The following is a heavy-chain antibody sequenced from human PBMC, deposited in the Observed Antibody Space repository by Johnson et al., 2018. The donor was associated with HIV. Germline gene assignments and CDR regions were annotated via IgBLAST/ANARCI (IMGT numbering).Heavy chain of an antibody. CDR2: ISYDGSNK. CDR3: ATIAAHGAAFDI. V-gene: IGHV3-30-3*01. CDR1: GFTFTDHY. D-gene: IGHD6-25*01. Sequence: QMLLVESGGGVVQPGRSLRLSCAVSGFTFTDHYMHWVRQAPGKGLEWVAVISYDGSNKYYADSVKGRFTISRDNSKNTLYLQMNSLRPEDTAAYYCATIAAHGAAFDICGQGTVVTVSS. J-gene: IGHJ3*02.